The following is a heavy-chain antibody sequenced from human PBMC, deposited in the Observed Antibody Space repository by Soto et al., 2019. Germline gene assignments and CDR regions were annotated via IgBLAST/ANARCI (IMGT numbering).Heavy chain of an antibody. D-gene: IGHD3-9*01. Sequence: ASVKVSCKASGYTFTSYGISWVRQAPGQGLEWMGWISAYNGNTNYAQKLQGRVTMTTDTSTSTAYMELRSLRSDDTAVYYCARDLAGVRYFDWLLSDWFDPRGQGTLVTVSS. CDR2: ISAYNGNT. CDR3: ARDLAGVRYFDWLLSDWFDP. J-gene: IGHJ5*02. V-gene: IGHV1-18*01. CDR1: GYTFTSYG.